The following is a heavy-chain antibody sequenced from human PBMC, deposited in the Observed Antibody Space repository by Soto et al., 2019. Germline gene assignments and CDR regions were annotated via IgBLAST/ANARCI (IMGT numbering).Heavy chain of an antibody. CDR2: IHHSGST. Sequence: SETLSLTCAVSGGSLSISNLWSWVRQTPGKGLEWIGQIHHSGSTNYSPSLTSRVTISVDKSKNQFSLKMNSVTAADTAVYYCARGGYYFYMDVWGKGTTVTVSS. CDR1: GGSLSISNL. D-gene: IGHD1-26*01. CDR3: ARGGYYFYMDV. V-gene: IGHV4-4*02. J-gene: IGHJ6*03.